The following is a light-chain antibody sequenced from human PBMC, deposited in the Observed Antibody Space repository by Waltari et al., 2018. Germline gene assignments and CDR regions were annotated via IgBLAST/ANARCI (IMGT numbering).Light chain of an antibody. J-gene: IGLJ3*02. V-gene: IGLV8-61*01. CDR1: SGSVSSTSY. CDR2: KTN. Sequence: QTVVTQEPSLSVSPGGTVTLTCALSSGSVSSTSYVSWYQQTPGQAPRTLVFKTNTRSSGVPDRFSGSSLRNKAALTITGAQADDESDYYCLVYMGSGIWVFGGGTKLTVL. CDR3: LVYMGSGIWV.